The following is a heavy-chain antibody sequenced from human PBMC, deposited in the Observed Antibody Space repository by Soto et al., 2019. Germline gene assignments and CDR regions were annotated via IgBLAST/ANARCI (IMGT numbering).Heavy chain of an antibody. Sequence: EVQLVESGGGLVQPGGSLRLSCAASGFTFSNYWMHWVRQTPGKGLVWVSRIKLDGRETSYADSVKGRFTISRDNANDTLCRQMNSRRGEDTAEYYCARVPIEQPGIGIDYWGQATLVTFSS. CDR1: GFTFSNYW. J-gene: IGHJ4*02. V-gene: IGHV3-74*01. CDR2: IKLDGRET. CDR3: ARVPIEQPGIGIDY. D-gene: IGHD1-26*01.